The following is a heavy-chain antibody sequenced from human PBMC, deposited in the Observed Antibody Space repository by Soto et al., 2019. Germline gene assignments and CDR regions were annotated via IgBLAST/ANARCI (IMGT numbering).Heavy chain of an antibody. D-gene: IGHD3-16*01. CDR1: GDSVSSGDYY. J-gene: IGHJ5*02. V-gene: IGHV4-61*08. Sequence: PSETLSLTCSVSGDSVSSGDYYWSWIRQPPGKGLEWIGHVYFSGSTNYIPSLKSRPTMSVDTAKNQFSLKLNSVTAADTAVYFCARIPVDTYMIYWSDPWGQGTQVTSPQ. CDR2: VYFSGST. CDR3: ARIPVDTYMIYWSDP.